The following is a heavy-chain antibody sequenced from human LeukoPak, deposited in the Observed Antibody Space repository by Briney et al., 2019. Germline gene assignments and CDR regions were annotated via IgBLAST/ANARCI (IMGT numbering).Heavy chain of an antibody. J-gene: IGHJ4*02. CDR1: GFTFDDYG. V-gene: IGHV3-20*04. CDR3: ARGGYSGYENYYFDY. Sequence: TGGSLRLSCAASGFTFDDYGLSWVRQVPGKGLEWVSGLNWNGASTGYADSVKGRFTISRDNAKNSLYLQMNSLRAEDTALYYCARGGYSGYENYYFDYWGQGTLVTVSS. D-gene: IGHD5-12*01. CDR2: LNWNGAST.